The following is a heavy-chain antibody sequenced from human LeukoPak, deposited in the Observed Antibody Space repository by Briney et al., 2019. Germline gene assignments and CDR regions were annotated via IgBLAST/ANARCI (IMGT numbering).Heavy chain of an antibody. V-gene: IGHV3-7*01. Sequence: GGSLRLSCAASGFTFSSYWMSWVRQAPGKGLEWVANIKVDGSEKYYVDAVKGRFTISRDNSKDTLYLQMNSLRPEDSAVYYCAKDPLGRYGGHLGGQGTLVIVSS. CDR1: GFTFSSYW. D-gene: IGHD4-23*01. CDR3: AKDPLGRYGGHL. CDR2: IKVDGSEK. J-gene: IGHJ4*02.